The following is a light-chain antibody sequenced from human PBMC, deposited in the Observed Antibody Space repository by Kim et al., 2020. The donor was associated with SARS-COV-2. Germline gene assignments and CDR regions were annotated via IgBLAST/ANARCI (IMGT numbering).Light chain of an antibody. V-gene: IGKV3-20*01. CDR2: DAS. Sequence: SPGERATLSCRASQSVSNNYLAWYQQKPGQSPRLLIYDASNRATGIPDRFSGSESGTDFTLIISRLEPEDFAVYFCQQYGSSPRTFGQGTKVDIK. J-gene: IGKJ1*01. CDR1: QSVSNNY. CDR3: QQYGSSPRT.